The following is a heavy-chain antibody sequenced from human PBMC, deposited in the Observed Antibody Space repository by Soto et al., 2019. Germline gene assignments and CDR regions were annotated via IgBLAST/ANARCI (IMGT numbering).Heavy chain of an antibody. CDR1: GGSISSSSYY. CDR3: ARRVVSTTVTTGSTYYYYGMDV. J-gene: IGHJ6*02. Sequence: SETLSLTCTVSGGSISSSSYYWGWIRQPPGKGLEWIGSIYYSGSTYYNPSLKSRVTISVDTSKNQLSLKLSSVTAAVTAVYYCARRVVSTTVTTGSTYYYYGMDVWGQGTTVTVSS. CDR2: IYYSGST. D-gene: IGHD4-17*01. V-gene: IGHV4-39*01.